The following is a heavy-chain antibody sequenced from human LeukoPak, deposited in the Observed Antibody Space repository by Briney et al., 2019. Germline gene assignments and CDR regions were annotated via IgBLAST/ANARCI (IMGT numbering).Heavy chain of an antibody. D-gene: IGHD5-24*01. Sequence: GGSLRLSCAASGFTFSSYAMPWVRQAPGKGLEYVSAISSNGGSTYYANSVKGRFTISRDNSKNTLYLQMGSLRAEDMAVYYCAFSSRDGYKSLDYWGQGTLVTVSS. V-gene: IGHV3-64*01. CDR3: AFSSRDGYKSLDY. J-gene: IGHJ4*02. CDR1: GFTFSSYA. CDR2: ISSNGGST.